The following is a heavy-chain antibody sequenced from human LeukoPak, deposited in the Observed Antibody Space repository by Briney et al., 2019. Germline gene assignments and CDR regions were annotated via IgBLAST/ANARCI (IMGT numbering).Heavy chain of an antibody. CDR2: IHDSGTT. Sequence: KTSETLSLTCTVSGVSIITYFWTWIRQPPGKGLEWIGNIHDSGTTNYNPSLKSPVTMSVDTSKNQFSLKLSSVTAADTAMYYCVLGARPSGYWGQGTLVTVSS. V-gene: IGHV4-59*01. D-gene: IGHD1-26*01. CDR1: GVSIITYF. J-gene: IGHJ4*02. CDR3: VLGARPSGY.